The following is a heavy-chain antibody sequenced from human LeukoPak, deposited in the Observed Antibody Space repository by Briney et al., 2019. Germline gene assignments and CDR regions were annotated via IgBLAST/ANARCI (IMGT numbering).Heavy chain of an antibody. D-gene: IGHD3-22*01. CDR1: GYTFNIYY. V-gene: IGHV1-18*04. CDR3: ARDCDRSGYYCY. CDR2: ISGDNGNT. Sequence: ASVKVSCKTSGYTFNIYYIHWVRQAPGQGLEWMGWISGDNGNTYYAQKLQGRVTMTTDTSTSTAYMELRSLRSDDTAVYYCARDCDRSGYYCYWGQGTLVTVSS. J-gene: IGHJ4*02.